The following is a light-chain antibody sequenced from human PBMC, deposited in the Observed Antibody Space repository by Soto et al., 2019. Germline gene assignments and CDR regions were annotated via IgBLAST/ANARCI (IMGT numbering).Light chain of an antibody. CDR3: SSYASSSTPV. CDR2: DVS. CDR1: SSDVGGYNY. Sequence: QSALTQPASVSGSPGQSITISCTGTSSDVGGYNYVSWYQQHTGKAPKLMIYDVSNRPSGVSNRFSGSKSGNTASLTISGRQADDEADYSCSSYASSSTPVFGTGTKVTLL. V-gene: IGLV2-14*01. J-gene: IGLJ1*01.